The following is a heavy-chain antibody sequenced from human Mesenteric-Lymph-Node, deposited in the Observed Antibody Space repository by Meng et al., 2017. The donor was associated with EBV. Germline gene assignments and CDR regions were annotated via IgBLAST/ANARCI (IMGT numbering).Heavy chain of an antibody. D-gene: IGHD1-7*01. J-gene: IGHJ1*01. CDR1: GGSISGNNW. CDR3: ARVSEISGTWLDC. V-gene: IGHV4-4*02. Sequence: QVHLQESGPGLVKPSGTLSLPCAVSGGSISGNNWWIWIRQPPGKGLEWIGEVFHIGSTNYNPSLKSRVTISLDKSKNQFSLKLTSVTAADTAVYFCARVSEISGTWLDCWGQGTLVTVSS. CDR2: VFHIGST.